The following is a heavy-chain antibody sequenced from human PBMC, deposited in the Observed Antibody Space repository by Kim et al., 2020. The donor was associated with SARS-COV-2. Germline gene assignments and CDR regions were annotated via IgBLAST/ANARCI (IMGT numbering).Heavy chain of an antibody. Sequence: RYSPSFQGQVTISADKSISTAYLQWSSLKASDTAMYYCAMVGLEDPAFDYWGQGTLVTVSS. V-gene: IGHV5-51*01. J-gene: IGHJ4*02. D-gene: IGHD2-15*01. CDR3: AMVGLEDPAFDY.